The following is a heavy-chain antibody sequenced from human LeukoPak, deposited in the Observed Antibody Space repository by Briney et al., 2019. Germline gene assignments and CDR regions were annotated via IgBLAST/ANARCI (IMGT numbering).Heavy chain of an antibody. V-gene: IGHV3-64D*06. CDR1: GFTFSNYA. CDR3: ARARDGSYDY. Sequence: GGSLRLSCSASGFTFSNYAMHWVRQAPGKGLEYVSAISTNGGSTYYADSVKGRFTFSRDNSKSTLYLQMSSLRAEDTAVYYCARARDGSYDYWGQGTLVTVSS. D-gene: IGHD1-26*01. CDR2: ISTNGGST. J-gene: IGHJ4*02.